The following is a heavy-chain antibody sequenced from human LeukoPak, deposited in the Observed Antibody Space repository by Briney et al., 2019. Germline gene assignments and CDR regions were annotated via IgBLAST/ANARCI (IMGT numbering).Heavy chain of an antibody. J-gene: IGHJ5*02. CDR1: GGSINSSNW. CDR3: ACRSLRYSDWLQVNWFDP. Sequence: PSGTLSLTCAVSGGSINSSNWWSWVRQPPGKGLEWIGEIYHSGSTNYNPSLKSRVTISVDKSKNQFSLKLSSVTAADTAVYYCACRSLRYSDWLQVNWFDPWGQGTLVTVSS. V-gene: IGHV4-4*02. CDR2: IYHSGST. D-gene: IGHD3-9*01.